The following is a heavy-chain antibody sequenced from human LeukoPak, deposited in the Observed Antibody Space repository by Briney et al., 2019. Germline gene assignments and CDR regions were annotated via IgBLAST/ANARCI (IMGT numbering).Heavy chain of an antibody. V-gene: IGHV1-18*01. J-gene: IGHJ6*02. D-gene: IGHD3-22*01. CDR3: AREAITMIVVVPDYYYGMDV. Sequence: GASVKVSCKASGYTFTSYGISWVRQAPGQGLEWMGWISAYNGNTNYAQKLQGRVTMTTDTSTSTAYMELRSLRSDDTAVYYCAREAITMIVVVPDYYYGMDVWGQGTTVTVFS. CDR1: GYTFTSYG. CDR2: ISAYNGNT.